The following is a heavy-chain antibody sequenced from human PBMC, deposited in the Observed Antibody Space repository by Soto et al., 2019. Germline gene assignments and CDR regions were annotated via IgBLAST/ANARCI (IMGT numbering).Heavy chain of an antibody. Sequence: QITLKESGPTLVKPTQTLTLTCTFSGFSLKTSGVGVGWIRQPPGKALEWLALIYWDGDKRYSPSLKSRVSITKDTSKTQVVLTMTNMDPVDTAAYYCAHNSYTSGYGRIRTIYWGQGTLVAVSS. D-gene: IGHD3-22*01. CDR1: GFSLKTSGVG. CDR2: IYWDGDK. CDR3: AHNSYTSGYGRIRTIY. J-gene: IGHJ4*02. V-gene: IGHV2-5*02.